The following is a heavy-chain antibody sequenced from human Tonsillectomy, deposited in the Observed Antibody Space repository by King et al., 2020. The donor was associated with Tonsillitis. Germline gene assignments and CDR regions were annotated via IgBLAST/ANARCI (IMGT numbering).Heavy chain of an antibody. Sequence: QLVQSGSEVKKPGESLRISCTGIGYNFPAYWIGWVRQMPGRGPEWMGIIFPGDSDTRYSPSFKGQVTISADVSMSTAYLEWSSLKASDSGIYYCARHDTDGGYCGLWGRGTLISVSS. V-gene: IGHV5-51*01. CDR1: GYNFPAYW. CDR2: IFPGDSDT. D-gene: IGHD5-24*01. CDR3: ARHDTDGGYCGL. J-gene: IGHJ2*01.